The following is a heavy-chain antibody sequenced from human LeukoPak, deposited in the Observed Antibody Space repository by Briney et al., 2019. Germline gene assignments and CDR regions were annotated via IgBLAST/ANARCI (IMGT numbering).Heavy chain of an antibody. CDR1: GYTFTSYG. Sequence: ASVKVSCKASGYTFTSYGISWVRQAPGQGLEWMGWISAYNGNTNYAQKLQGRVTMTTDTSTTTAYMELRSLRSDDTAVYYCAILSDPLNWFDPWGQGTLVTVSS. CDR3: AILSDPLNWFDP. CDR2: ISAYNGNT. J-gene: IGHJ5*02. D-gene: IGHD3-10*01. V-gene: IGHV1-18*01.